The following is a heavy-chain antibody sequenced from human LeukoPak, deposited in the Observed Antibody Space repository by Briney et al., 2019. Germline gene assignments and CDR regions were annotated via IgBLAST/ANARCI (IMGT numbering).Heavy chain of an antibody. V-gene: IGHV3-30*18. J-gene: IGHJ4*02. Sequence: PGGSLRLSCAASGFTFSSYGMHWVRQAPGKGLEWVAVISYDGNDKFYRDSVKGRFTISRDNAKNTLYLQMNSLRAEDTAVYYCAKDPHRDGYNYYFDYWGQGTLVTVSS. CDR1: GFTFSSYG. CDR2: ISYDGNDK. CDR3: AKDPHRDGYNYYFDY. D-gene: IGHD5-24*01.